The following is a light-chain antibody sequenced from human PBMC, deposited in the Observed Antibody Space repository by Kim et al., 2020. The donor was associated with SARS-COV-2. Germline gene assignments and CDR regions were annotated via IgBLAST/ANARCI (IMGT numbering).Light chain of an antibody. CDR2: AVT. Sequence: GQSVPIPCTAPNVDIGGHNYVSWYQHHPGKAPKLMIYAVTKRPSGVPDRFSGSKSGNTASLTISGLQAEDEADYYCCAYAGSYILLFGGGTKVTVL. CDR3: CAYAGSYILL. V-gene: IGLV2-11*01. CDR1: NVDIGGHNY. J-gene: IGLJ2*01.